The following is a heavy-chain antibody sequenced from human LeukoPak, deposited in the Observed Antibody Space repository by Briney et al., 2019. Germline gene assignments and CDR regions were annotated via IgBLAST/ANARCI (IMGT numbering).Heavy chain of an antibody. CDR3: ARHLGLGFGVGATFDY. D-gene: IGHD1-26*01. CDR2: IYYSGST. CDR1: GGSISSYY. Sequence: SETLSLTCTVSGGSISSYYWSWIRQPPGKGLEWIGYIYYSGSTNYNPSLKSRVTISVDTSKNQFSLKLSSVTAADTAVYYCARHLGLGFGVGATFDYWGQGTLVTVSS. V-gene: IGHV4-59*08. J-gene: IGHJ4*02.